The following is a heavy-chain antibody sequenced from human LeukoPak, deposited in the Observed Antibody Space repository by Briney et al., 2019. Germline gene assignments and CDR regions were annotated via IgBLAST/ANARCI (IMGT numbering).Heavy chain of an antibody. CDR2: IYHSGST. CDR3: ARLGITIFGVVIIPPDY. CDR1: GYSISSGYY. D-gene: IGHD3-3*01. J-gene: IGHJ4*02. Sequence: SETLSLTCTVSGYSISSGYYWGWIRQPPGKGLEWIGSIYHSGSTYYNPSLKSRVTISADTSKNQFSLKLSSVTAADTAVYYCARLGITIFGVVIIPPDYWGQGTLVTVSS. V-gene: IGHV4-38-2*02.